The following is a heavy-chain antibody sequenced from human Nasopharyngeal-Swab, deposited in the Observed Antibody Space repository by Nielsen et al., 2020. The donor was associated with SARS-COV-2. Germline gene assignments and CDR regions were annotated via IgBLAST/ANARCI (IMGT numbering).Heavy chain of an antibody. J-gene: IGHJ4*02. Sequence: EGSLRLSCATSGFNFNKAWMTWIRQVPGKGLEWVGRVKSKSAGGTTDYAAPVKGRFTISRDDSKNTVYLQMNSLKTEDTAIYYCSTPCDISGYQYWGQGTLVTVSS. CDR1: GFNFNKAW. V-gene: IGHV3-15*01. CDR3: STPCDISGYQY. D-gene: IGHD3-22*01. CDR2: VKSKSAGGTT.